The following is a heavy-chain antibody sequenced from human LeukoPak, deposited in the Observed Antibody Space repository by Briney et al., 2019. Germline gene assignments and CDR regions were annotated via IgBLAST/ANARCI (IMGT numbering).Heavy chain of an antibody. CDR2: INHSGST. J-gene: IGHJ4*02. CDR1: GGSFSGYY. CDR3: SRHWYCGGDCYDEF. V-gene: IGHV4-34*01. D-gene: IGHD2-21*02. Sequence: KRSETLSLTCAVYGGSFSGYYWSWIRQPPGKGLEWIGEINHSGSTNYNPSLKSRVTMSVDTSKNHSSLSLRSVTAADTAVYYCSRHWYCGGDCYDEFWGQGTLVTVSS.